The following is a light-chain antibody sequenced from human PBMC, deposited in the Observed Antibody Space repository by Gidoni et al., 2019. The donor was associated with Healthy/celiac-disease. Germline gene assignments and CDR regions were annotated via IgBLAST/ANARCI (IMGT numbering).Light chain of an antibody. Sequence: EIVMTQSPATLSVSPGERATLSCRASQSVSSNLAWYQQKPGQAPRLLIYGASTRATGIPDRFSGSGYGTEFTLTISSLQYEDFAVYYCKQYNNWPPLTFGGGTKVEIK. J-gene: IGKJ4*01. V-gene: IGKV3-15*01. CDR2: GAS. CDR3: KQYNNWPPLT. CDR1: QSVSSN.